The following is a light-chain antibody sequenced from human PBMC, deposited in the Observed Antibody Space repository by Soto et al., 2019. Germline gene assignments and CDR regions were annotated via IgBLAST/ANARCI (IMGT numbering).Light chain of an antibody. V-gene: IGLV2-14*03. CDR1: SSDVGGYDY. CDR2: DVS. CDR3: SSFTRINTYV. Sequence: QSVLTQPASVSGSPGQSITISCTGTSSDVGGYDYVSWYQQHPDKAPKLMIYDVSNRPSGVSDRFSGSKSGNTASLTISGLQAEDEGDYYCSSFTRINTYVFGTGTKVPS. J-gene: IGLJ1*01.